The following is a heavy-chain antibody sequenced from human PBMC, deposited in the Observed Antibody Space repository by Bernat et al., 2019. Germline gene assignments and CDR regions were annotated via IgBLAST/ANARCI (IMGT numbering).Heavy chain of an antibody. V-gene: IGHV3-23*01. D-gene: IGHD5-24*01. Sequence: EVQLLESGGGLVQPGGSLRLSCAASGFTFSSYAMSWVRQAPGKWLEWVSAISGSGGRTYYADSVKGRFTISRDNSKNTLYLQMNSLRAEDTAVYYCAKDLWGDGYNVPPGDYWGQGTLVTVSP. CDR1: GFTFSSYA. CDR3: AKDLWGDGYNVPPGDY. CDR2: ISGSGGRT. J-gene: IGHJ4*02.